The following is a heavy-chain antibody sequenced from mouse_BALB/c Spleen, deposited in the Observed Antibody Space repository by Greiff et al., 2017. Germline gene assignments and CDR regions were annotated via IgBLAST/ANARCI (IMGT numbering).Heavy chain of an antibody. V-gene: IGHV5-6-5*01. Sequence: EVQGVESGGGLVKPGGSLKLSCAASGFTFSSYAMSWVRQTPEKRLEWVASISSGGSTYYPDSVKGRFTISRDNARNILYLQMSSLRSEDTAMYYCARAPVVAPYAMDYWGQGTSVTVSS. CDR3: ARAPVVAPYAMDY. D-gene: IGHD1-1*01. CDR2: ISSGGST. CDR1: GFTFSSYA. J-gene: IGHJ4*01.